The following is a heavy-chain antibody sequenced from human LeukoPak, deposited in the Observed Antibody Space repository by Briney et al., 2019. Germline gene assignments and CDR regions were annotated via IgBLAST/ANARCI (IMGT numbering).Heavy chain of an antibody. CDR3: ARTENGYSSGWYGGGLVDY. Sequence: ASAKVSCKASGYTFTSYGISWVRQAPGQGLEWMGWISAYNGNTNYAQKLQGRVTMTTDTSTSTAYMELRSLRSDDTAVYYCARTENGYSSGWYGGGLVDYWGQGTLVTISS. V-gene: IGHV1-18*01. CDR1: GYTFTSYG. D-gene: IGHD6-19*01. CDR2: ISAYNGNT. J-gene: IGHJ4*02.